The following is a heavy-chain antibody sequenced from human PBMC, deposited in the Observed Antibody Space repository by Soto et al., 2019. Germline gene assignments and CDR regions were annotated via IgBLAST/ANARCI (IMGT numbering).Heavy chain of an antibody. D-gene: IGHD2-15*01. CDR2: INSDGSVS. Sequence: EVKLVESGGGLVQPGGSLRLSCAASGFTFSNYWMYWVRQAPGQGLVWVSRINSDGSVSSYADSVKGRLTISRDNVKNTLYLQMNSLRVEDTAVYYCARGDCVGGSRYSLAGSFYYYMDVWGKGTTVTVFS. CDR3: ARGDCVGGSRYSLAGSFYYYMDV. V-gene: IGHV3-74*01. CDR1: GFTFSNYW. J-gene: IGHJ6*03.